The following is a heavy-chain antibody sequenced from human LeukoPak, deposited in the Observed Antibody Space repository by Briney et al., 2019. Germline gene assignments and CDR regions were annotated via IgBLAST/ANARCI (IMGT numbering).Heavy chain of an antibody. CDR1: GFTFSSYA. J-gene: IGHJ6*02. D-gene: IGHD3-10*01. CDR2: ISGSGGST. Sequence: GGSLRLSCAASGFTFSSYAMSWVRQAPGKGLEWVSAISGSGGSTYYADSVKGRFTISRDNSKNTLYLQMNSLRVEDTAVYYCARDGGSMYGSGSYYISAGFDVWGQGTTVTVSS. CDR3: ARDGGSMYGSGSYYISAGFDV. V-gene: IGHV3-23*01.